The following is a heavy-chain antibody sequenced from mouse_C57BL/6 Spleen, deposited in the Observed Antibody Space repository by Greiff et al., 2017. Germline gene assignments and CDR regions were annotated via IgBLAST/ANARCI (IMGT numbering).Heavy chain of an antibody. CDR1: GFTFSDYG. V-gene: IGHV5-17*01. D-gene: IGHD1-1*01. CDR2: ISSGSSTM. J-gene: IGHJ2*01. Sequence: EVKLMESGGGLVKPGGSLKLSCAASGFTFSDYGMHWVRQAPEKGLEWVAYISSGSSTMYYADTVKGRFTISRDNAKNTLFLQLTSLRSEDTAMYYCASYYGGYFDYWGQGTTRTVSS. CDR3: ASYYGGYFDY.